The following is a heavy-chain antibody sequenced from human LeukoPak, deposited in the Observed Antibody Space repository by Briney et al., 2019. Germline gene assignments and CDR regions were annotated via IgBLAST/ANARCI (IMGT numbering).Heavy chain of an antibody. J-gene: IGHJ4*02. D-gene: IGHD3-22*01. CDR1: GFTVSSNY. Sequence: PGGSLRLSCAASGFTVSSNYMSWVRQAPGKGLEWDSVIYSGGSTYYADSVKGRFTISRDNSKNTLYLQMNSLRAEDTAVYYCARDLQDTLYYYDSSGYRDWGQGTLVTVSS. V-gene: IGHV3-66*02. CDR2: IYSGGST. CDR3: ARDLQDTLYYYDSSGYRD.